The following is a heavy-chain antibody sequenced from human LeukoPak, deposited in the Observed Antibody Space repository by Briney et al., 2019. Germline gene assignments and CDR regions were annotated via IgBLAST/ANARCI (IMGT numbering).Heavy chain of an antibody. V-gene: IGHV4-38-2*01. CDR3: ARLPQKRYMDV. CDR2: IYYSGST. CDR1: GYSISSGYY. Sequence: SETLSLTCAVSGYSISSGYYWGWIRQPPGKGLEWIGTIYYSGSTYYNPSLKSRVTISVDTSKNQFSLNLSSVTAADTAVYYCARLPQKRYMDVWGKGTTVTVSS. J-gene: IGHJ6*03.